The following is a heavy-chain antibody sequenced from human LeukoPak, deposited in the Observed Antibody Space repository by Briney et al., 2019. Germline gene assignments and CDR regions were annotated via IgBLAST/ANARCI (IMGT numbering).Heavy chain of an antibody. J-gene: IGHJ5*02. CDR1: GYPFTGYY. CDR3: ARDHITIFGVEPNWFDP. CDR2: VNPNSGGT. V-gene: IGHV1-2*02. D-gene: IGHD3-3*01. Sequence: GASVKVSFKASGYPFTGYYMHWVRPAPGQGLEWMGWVNPNSGGTNYSQKFQGRVTMTRDTSISTAYMELSRLRSDDTAVYYCARDHITIFGVEPNWFDPWGQGTLVTVSS.